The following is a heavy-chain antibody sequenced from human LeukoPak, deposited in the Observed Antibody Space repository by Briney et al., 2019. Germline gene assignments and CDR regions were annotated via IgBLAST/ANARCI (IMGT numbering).Heavy chain of an antibody. CDR1: GFTFTSSA. V-gene: IGHV1-58*01. CDR2: IVVGSGNT. CDR3: AADYGDYAYNWFDP. D-gene: IGHD4-17*01. J-gene: IGHJ5*02. Sequence: ASVKVSCKASGFTFTSSAVQWARQARGQRLEWIGWIVVGSGNTNYAQKFQERVTITRDMSTSTAYMELSSLRSEDTAVYYCAADYGDYAYNWFDPWGQGTLVTVSS.